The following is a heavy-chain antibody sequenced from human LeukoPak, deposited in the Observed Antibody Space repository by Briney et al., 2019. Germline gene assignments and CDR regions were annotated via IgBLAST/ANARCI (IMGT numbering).Heavy chain of an antibody. J-gene: IGHJ5*02. CDR1: GETLYNYY. D-gene: IGHD3-3*01. Sequence: PSETLSLTCSVSGETLYNYYWSWIRQPAGKGLEWIGRIYASGSTDYNPSLKSRVTISVDTSKDQFYLSLRSLAAADTAVYYCARDFWSGSVGFDPWGQGTLVTVSS. CDR3: ARDFWSGSVGFDP. CDR2: IYASGST. V-gene: IGHV4-4*07.